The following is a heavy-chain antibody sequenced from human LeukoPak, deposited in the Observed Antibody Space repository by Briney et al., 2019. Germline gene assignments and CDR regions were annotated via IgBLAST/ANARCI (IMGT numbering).Heavy chain of an antibody. CDR3: AKDRSYNWNSEPFDY. D-gene: IGHD1-7*01. V-gene: IGHV3-23*01. CDR2: ISGSGGST. Sequence: GGSLRLSCAASGFTFSLYWMHWVRQAPGKGLEWVSAISGSGGSTYYADSVKGRFTISRDNSKNTLYLQMNSLRAEDTAVYYCAKDRSYNWNSEPFDYWGQGTLVTVSS. CDR1: GFTFSLYW. J-gene: IGHJ4*02.